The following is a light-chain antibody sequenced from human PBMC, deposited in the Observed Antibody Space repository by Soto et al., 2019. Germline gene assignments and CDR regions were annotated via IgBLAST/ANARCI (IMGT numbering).Light chain of an antibody. J-gene: IGKJ2*01. CDR2: WAS. CDR1: QSVLYSPNNRNY. V-gene: IGKV4-1*01. Sequence: DIVMTQSPDSLAVSLGERATINCKSSQSVLYSPNNRNYLAWYQQKPGQPPKLLIYWASTRESGVPDRFSGGGSGTDFTLTISSLQAEDVAVYYCQQYYSTPPYTFGQGTKLEIK. CDR3: QQYYSTPPYT.